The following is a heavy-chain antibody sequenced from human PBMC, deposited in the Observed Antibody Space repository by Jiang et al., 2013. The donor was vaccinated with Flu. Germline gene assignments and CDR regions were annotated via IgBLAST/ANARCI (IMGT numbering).Heavy chain of an antibody. J-gene: IGHJ2*01. Sequence: ETLSLTCAVSGYSISSGYYWGWIRQPPGKGLEWIGSIYHSGSTYYNPSLKSRVTISVDTSKNQFSLKLSSVTAADTAVYYCARVYSGSYTASDWYFDLWGRGTLVTVSS. CDR1: GYSISSGYY. V-gene: IGHV4-38-2*01. D-gene: IGHD1-26*01. CDR3: ARVYSGSYTASDWYFDL. CDR2: IYHSGST.